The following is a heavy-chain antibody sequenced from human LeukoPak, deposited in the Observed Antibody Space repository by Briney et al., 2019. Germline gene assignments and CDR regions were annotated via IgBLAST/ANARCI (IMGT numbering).Heavy chain of an antibody. V-gene: IGHV4-61*02. Sequence: TSSETLSLTCIVSGDSISSGSYYWSWIRQPAGKGLEWIGRIYSGVINYNPSLKSRVAISVDTSKNQFSLKLSSVTAADTAVYYCARVVPAAMGRFDYWGQGTLVTVSS. CDR3: ARVVPAAMGRFDY. J-gene: IGHJ4*02. CDR1: GDSISSGSYY. CDR2: IYSGVI. D-gene: IGHD2-2*01.